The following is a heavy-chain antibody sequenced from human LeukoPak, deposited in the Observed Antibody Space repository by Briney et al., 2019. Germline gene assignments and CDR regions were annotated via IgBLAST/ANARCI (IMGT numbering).Heavy chain of an antibody. Sequence: GRSLRLSCAASGFTFSSYAMHWVRQAPGKGLEWVAVISYDGSNKYYADSVKGRFTISRDNSKNTLYLQMNSLRAEGTAVYYCARDQIAAALFDYWGQGTLVTVSS. CDR3: ARDQIAAALFDY. CDR1: GFTFSSYA. J-gene: IGHJ4*02. D-gene: IGHD6-13*01. V-gene: IGHV3-30*04. CDR2: ISYDGSNK.